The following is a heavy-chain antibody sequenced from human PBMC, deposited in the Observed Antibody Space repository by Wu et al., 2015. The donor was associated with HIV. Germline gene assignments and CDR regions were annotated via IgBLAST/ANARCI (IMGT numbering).Heavy chain of an antibody. CDR2: INPNSGGT. Sequence: QVHLIQSGAEVKKPGASVKVSCKASGYTFTGYYIHWLRQAPGQGLEWMGWINPNSGGTNFAQNFRDRVTLTRDSSISTAYMEMSGLRSDDTAVFYCVRDYYDVLTTYSHYFFDLWGQGTLVTVSS. J-gene: IGHJ4*02. CDR3: VRDYYDVLTTYSHYFFDL. D-gene: IGHD3-9*01. CDR1: GYTFTGYY. V-gene: IGHV1-2*02.